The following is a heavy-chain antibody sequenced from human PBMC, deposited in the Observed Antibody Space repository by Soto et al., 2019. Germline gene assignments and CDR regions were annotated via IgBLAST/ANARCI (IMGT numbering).Heavy chain of an antibody. CDR3: AKDIRTRGYYGMDV. CDR1: GFNFEEYI. D-gene: IGHD3-10*01. J-gene: IGHJ6*02. V-gene: IGHV3-43*01. CDR2: ITWDASST. Sequence: PGGSLRLSWAASGFNFEEYIMHWVRQAPGKGLEWVSLITWDASSTSYADSVKGRFTISRDNSKNSLYLQMNSLRDGDTALYYCAKDIRTRGYYGMDVWGQGTTVTVSS.